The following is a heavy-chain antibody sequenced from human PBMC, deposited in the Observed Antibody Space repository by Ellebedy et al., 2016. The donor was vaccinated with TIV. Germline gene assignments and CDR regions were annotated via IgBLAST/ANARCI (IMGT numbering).Heavy chain of an antibody. CDR1: GFAFSSNW. V-gene: IGHV3-74*01. CDR2: INSDASAT. CDR3: ARWDFDSFNAFDI. D-gene: IGHD3-9*01. J-gene: IGHJ3*02. Sequence: GESLKISCGASGFAFSSNWMYWVRQDPVKGLVWVARINSDASATGYADSVKGRFTISRDNAENTPYLQMNSLRAEDTAVYYCARWDFDSFNAFDIWGQGTMVTVSS.